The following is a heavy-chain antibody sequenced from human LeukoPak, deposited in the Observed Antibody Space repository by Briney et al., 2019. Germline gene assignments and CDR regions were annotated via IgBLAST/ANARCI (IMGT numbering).Heavy chain of an antibody. J-gene: IGHJ4*02. Sequence: GGSLGLSCAASGFTFSSYGMHWVRQAPGKGLEWVAVISRDGGNKQYADSVKGRFSISRDNAKNTLYLQMNSLRAEDTAVYYCAKDYGGSYLDSWGQGTLVTVSS. D-gene: IGHD4-23*01. CDR1: GFTFSSYG. CDR2: ISRDGGNK. CDR3: AKDYGGSYLDS. V-gene: IGHV3-30*18.